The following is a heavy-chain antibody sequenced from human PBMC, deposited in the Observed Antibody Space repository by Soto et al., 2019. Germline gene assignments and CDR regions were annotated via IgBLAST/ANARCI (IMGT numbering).Heavy chain of an antibody. CDR2: IIPIFGTA. J-gene: IGHJ5*02. V-gene: IGHV1-69*13. CDR3: AKAGGYDILTGYRNRFDP. D-gene: IGHD3-9*01. CDR1: GVTFSSYA. Sequence: SVKVSCKASGVTFSSYAISWVRQAPGQGLEWMGGIIPIFGTANYAQKFQGRVTITADESTSTAYMELNSLGAEDTAVYYCAKAGGYDILTGYRNRFDPWGQGTRVTVSS.